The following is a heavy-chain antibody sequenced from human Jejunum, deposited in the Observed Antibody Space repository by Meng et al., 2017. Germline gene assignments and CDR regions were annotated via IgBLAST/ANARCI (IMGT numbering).Heavy chain of an antibody. V-gene: IGHV3-23*01. J-gene: IGHJ4*02. CDR1: GFTFTNYA. CDR3: AKGGHSFGYSDY. CDR2: ISDSGGRT. D-gene: IGHD5-18*01. Sequence: GESLKISCAASGFTFTNYAMSWVRQAPGKGLEWVSVISDSGGRTYYTDSVKGRFTISRDNSENTLFLQMSSLRAEDTAIYYCAKGGHSFGYSDYWGQGTLVTVSS.